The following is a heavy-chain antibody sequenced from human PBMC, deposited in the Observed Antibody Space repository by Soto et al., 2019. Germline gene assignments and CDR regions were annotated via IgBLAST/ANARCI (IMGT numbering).Heavy chain of an antibody. V-gene: IGHV4-30-2*01. D-gene: IGHD6-19*01. CDR3: AGMPYTSGLRFDP. CDR2: IYQSGVT. CDR1: GDSYSISTYS. J-gene: IGHJ5*02. Sequence: SETLSLTCNMSGDSYSISTYSWSWIRRPPGKALQWIGFIYQSGVTSYNPSLASRVSISLDRSNNQCSLKLKSVTAADTAVYFCAGMPYTSGLRFDPWGPGTLVTVSS.